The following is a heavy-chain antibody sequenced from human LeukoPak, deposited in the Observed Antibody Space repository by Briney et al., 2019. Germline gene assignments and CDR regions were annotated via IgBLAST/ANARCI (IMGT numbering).Heavy chain of an antibody. CDR3: ARHRYSYGTYYFDY. Sequence: SETLCLTCTVSGGSLSGYYWSWIRHRPGKGLEWMRYIYYSGRTNYNPSLSGRVTISVDTSKNQFSLKLSSVTAADTAVYYCARHRYSYGTYYFDYWGQGTLVTVSS. D-gene: IGHD5-18*01. CDR2: IYYSGRT. J-gene: IGHJ4*02. CDR1: GGSLSGYY. V-gene: IGHV4-59*08.